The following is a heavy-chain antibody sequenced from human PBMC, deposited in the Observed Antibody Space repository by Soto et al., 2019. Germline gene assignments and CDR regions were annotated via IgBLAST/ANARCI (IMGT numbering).Heavy chain of an antibody. V-gene: IGHV3-9*01. CDR1: GLTFDDYA. Sequence: GGSLRLSCAASGLTFDDYAMHWVRQAPGKGLEWVSGISWNSGSIGYADSVKGRFTISRDNAKNSLYLQMNSLRAEDTALYYCAKDLGYCSGGSCPPGTRGMDVWGQGTTVTVSS. J-gene: IGHJ6*02. CDR2: ISWNSGSI. CDR3: AKDLGYCSGGSCPPGTRGMDV. D-gene: IGHD2-15*01.